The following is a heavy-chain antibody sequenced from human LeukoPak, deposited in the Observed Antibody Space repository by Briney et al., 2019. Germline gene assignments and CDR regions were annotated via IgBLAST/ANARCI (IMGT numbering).Heavy chain of an antibody. V-gene: IGHV3-64*02. CDR3: ARAGTQYYFDY. Sequence: GGSLRLSCAASGFTFSSYAMHWVRQAPGKGLEYVAAITRNGDTTFYSDSAKGRFTISRDNSKNTLFLQMGSLRAEDMGVSYCARAGTQYYFDYWGQGTLVTVSS. CDR1: GFTFSSYA. CDR2: ITRNGDTT. J-gene: IGHJ4*02. D-gene: IGHD3-10*01.